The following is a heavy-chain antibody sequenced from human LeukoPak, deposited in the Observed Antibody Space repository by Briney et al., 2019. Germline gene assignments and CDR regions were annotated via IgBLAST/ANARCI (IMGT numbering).Heavy chain of an antibody. CDR3: ARDGRIQLWFGAGDAFDI. J-gene: IGHJ3*02. CDR1: GGTFSSYT. CDR2: IIPILGIA. D-gene: IGHD5-18*01. V-gene: IGHV1-69*04. Sequence: GASVKVSXKASGGTFSSYTISWVRQAPGQGLEWMGRIIPILGIANYAQKFKGRVTITADKSTSTAYMELSSLRSEDTAVYYCARDGRIQLWFGAGDAFDIWGQGTMVTVSS.